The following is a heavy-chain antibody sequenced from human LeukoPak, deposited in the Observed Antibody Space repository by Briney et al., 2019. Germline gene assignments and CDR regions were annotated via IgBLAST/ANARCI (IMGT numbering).Heavy chain of an antibody. D-gene: IGHD5-24*01. CDR2: MYYNGYT. J-gene: IGHJ4*02. Sequence: SETLSLTCTVSGGSINSNSHHWGWIRQPPGKGLEWIGSMYYNGYTYYNPSLKSRVTMSVDTSKNQFSLKLTSVTAADTAVYYCARGGGGWLPFDYWGQGTLVTVSS. V-gene: IGHV4-39*01. CDR1: GGSINSNSHH. CDR3: ARGGGGWLPFDY.